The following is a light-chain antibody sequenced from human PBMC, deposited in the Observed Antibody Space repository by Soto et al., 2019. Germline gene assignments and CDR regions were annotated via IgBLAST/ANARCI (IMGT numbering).Light chain of an antibody. Sequence: QSVLTQSPSASASLGASVKLTCTLSSGHSSYAIAWHQQRPEKGPRYLMKLNSDGSHSKGDGITDRFLGSSSGAERYLTISSLQSEDEADYYCQTWGTGIQVFGGGTKLTVL. J-gene: IGLJ2*01. V-gene: IGLV4-69*01. CDR1: SGHSSYA. CDR3: QTWGTGIQV. CDR2: LNSDGSH.